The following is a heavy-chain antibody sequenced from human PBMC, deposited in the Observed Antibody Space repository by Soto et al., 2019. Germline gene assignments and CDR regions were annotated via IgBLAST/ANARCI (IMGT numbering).Heavy chain of an antibody. J-gene: IGHJ6*02. CDR1: GFTFSSYA. D-gene: IGHD6-13*01. V-gene: IGHV3-30-3*01. CDR3: ARDLLPGYSSSWYLSERSYYYYGMDV. Sequence: GGSLRLSCAASGFTFSSYAMHWVRQAPGKGLEWVAVISYDGSNKYYADSVKGRFTISRDNSKNTLYLQMNSLRAEDTAVYYCARDLLPGYSSSWYLSERSYYYYGMDVWGQGTTVTVSS. CDR2: ISYDGSNK.